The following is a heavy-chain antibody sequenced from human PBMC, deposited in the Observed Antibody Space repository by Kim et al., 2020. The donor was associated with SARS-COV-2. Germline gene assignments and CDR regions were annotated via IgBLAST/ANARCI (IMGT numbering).Heavy chain of an antibody. CDR3: ARARGIAAAGADY. D-gene: IGHD6-13*01. J-gene: IGHJ4*02. V-gene: IGHV3-21*01. Sequence: ADSVKGRLTSTRDNAKNSLYMQMNSLRAEDTAVYYCARARGIAAAGADYWGQGTLVTVSS.